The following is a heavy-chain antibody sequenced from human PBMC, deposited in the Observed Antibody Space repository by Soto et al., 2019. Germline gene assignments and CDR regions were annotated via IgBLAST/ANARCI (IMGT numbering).Heavy chain of an antibody. J-gene: IGHJ4*02. CDR1: GFTVSNNY. CDR2: IYSGGNT. CDR3: ARDPPGIAASGAGG. Sequence: GGSLRLSCAASGFTVSNNYMRWVRQAPGKGLEWVSLIYSGGNTHYADSVKGRFTISRDNSKNTLFLQMNSLRVEDTAVYYCARDPPGIAASGAGGWGQGTLVTVSS. D-gene: IGHD6-13*01. V-gene: IGHV3-53*01.